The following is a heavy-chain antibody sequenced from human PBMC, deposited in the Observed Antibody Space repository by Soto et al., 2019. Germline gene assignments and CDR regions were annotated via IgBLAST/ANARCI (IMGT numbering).Heavy chain of an antibody. V-gene: IGHV3-15*01. D-gene: IGHD3-3*01. CDR1: GFIFSNFG. J-gene: IGHJ5*02. Sequence: GGSLRLSCAASGFIFSNFGMHWVRQAPGKGLEWVGRIKSKSDGATTDYAAPVRGRFIISRDDSKNTLYLQMNSLKTEDTAVYYCTTGLTIFGVVIDPWGQGTLVTVSS. CDR3: TTGLTIFGVVIDP. CDR2: IKSKSDGATT.